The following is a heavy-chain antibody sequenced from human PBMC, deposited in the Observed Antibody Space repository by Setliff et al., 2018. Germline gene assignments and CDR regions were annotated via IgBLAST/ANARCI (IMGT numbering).Heavy chain of an antibody. CDR3: ATSDWYAAFDH. V-gene: IGHV3-7*01. CDR2: IKQDGSDK. J-gene: IGHJ4*02. Sequence: GGSLRLSCAASGFIFSTYWMSWVRQAPGKGLEWVANIKQDGSDKYYVDSVKGRFTIPRDNAKNTLYLQMNSLRAEDAAVYYCATSDWYAAFDHWGQGTLVTVSS. D-gene: IGHD6-19*01. CDR1: GFIFSTYW.